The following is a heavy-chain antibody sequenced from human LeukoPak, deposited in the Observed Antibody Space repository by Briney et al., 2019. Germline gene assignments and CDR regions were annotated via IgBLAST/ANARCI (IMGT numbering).Heavy chain of an antibody. J-gene: IGHJ4*02. D-gene: IGHD1-26*01. Sequence: PGGSLRLSRAPSRFTFWVSWMSWVRETPGMGLERGANIKDDGSEKYYVDSVTGRFTISRDNAKNSLYLEMTSLSAEDTAMYYCVRDDSRYSGSPGYWGQGTLVTVSS. CDR1: RFTFWVSW. CDR2: IKDDGSEK. V-gene: IGHV3-7*01. CDR3: VRDDSRYSGSPGY.